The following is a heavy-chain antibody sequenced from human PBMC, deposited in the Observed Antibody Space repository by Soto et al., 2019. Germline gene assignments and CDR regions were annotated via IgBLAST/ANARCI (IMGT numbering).Heavy chain of an antibody. J-gene: IGHJ6*02. CDR1: GFTFSSYW. CDR3: ARLKWKPFIYYYYYGMDV. Sequence: PGGSLRLSCAASGFTFSSYWMSWVRQAPGKGLEWVANIKQDGSEKYYVDSVKGRFTISRDNAKNSLYLQMNSLRAEDTAVYYCARLKWKPFIYYYYYGMDVWGQGTTVTVSS. CDR2: IKQDGSEK. V-gene: IGHV3-7*01. D-gene: IGHD1-26*01.